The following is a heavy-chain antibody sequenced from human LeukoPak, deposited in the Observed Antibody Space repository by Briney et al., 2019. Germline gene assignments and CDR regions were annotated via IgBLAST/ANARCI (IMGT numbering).Heavy chain of an antibody. Sequence: SETLSLTCAVYGGSFGGYYWSWIRQPPGKGLEWIGEINHSGSTNYNPSLKSRVTISVDTSKNQFSLKLSSVTAADTAVYYCARGDNSSSSFDYWGQGTLVTVSS. CDR2: INHSGST. CDR3: ARGDNSSSSFDY. D-gene: IGHD6-6*01. CDR1: GGSFGGYY. V-gene: IGHV4-34*01. J-gene: IGHJ4*02.